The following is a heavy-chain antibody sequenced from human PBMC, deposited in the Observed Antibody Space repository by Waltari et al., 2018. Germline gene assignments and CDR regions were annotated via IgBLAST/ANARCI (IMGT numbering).Heavy chain of an antibody. Sequence: QVRLVQSGAEVKKPGASVKVSCKASGYPFTDFYMHWGRQAPGQGLEWMGWINPDSGGTNYAQTFQGRVTMTRDTSISTAYMELSRLRSDDTALYFCATYSSSWHFDCWGQGTLVTVSS. D-gene: IGHD6-13*01. J-gene: IGHJ4*02. CDR3: ATYSSSWHFDC. CDR2: INPDSGGT. V-gene: IGHV1-2*02. CDR1: GYPFTDFY.